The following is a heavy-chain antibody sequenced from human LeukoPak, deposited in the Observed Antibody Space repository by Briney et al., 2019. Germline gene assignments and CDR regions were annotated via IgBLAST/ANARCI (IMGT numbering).Heavy chain of an antibody. CDR3: ARGGTAKYYDSGNYYIGWFDP. CDR1: GYTFTSYD. CDR2: MNPNSGNT. V-gene: IGHV1-8*02. D-gene: IGHD3-10*01. J-gene: IGHJ5*02. Sequence: ASVKVSCKASGYTFTSYDINWVRQATGQGLEWMGWMNPNSGNTGYAQKFQGRVTMTRNTSISTAYMELSSLRSEDTAVYYCARGGTAKYYDSGNYYIGWFDPWGQGTLVTVSS.